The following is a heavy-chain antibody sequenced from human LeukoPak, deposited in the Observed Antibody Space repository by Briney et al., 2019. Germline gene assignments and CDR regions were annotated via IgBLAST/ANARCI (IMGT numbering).Heavy chain of an antibody. CDR2: ISAYNGHT. J-gene: IGHJ5*02. Sequence: ASVKVSCKASGYTFSSYGISWVRQAPGQGLEWMGWISAYNGHTNSAQKLQVRVTITTDTSTSTAYMELRSLRSDDTAVYYRARDKREQQLMTNWFDPWGQGTLVTVSS. D-gene: IGHD6-13*01. V-gene: IGHV1-18*01. CDR1: GYTFSSYG. CDR3: ARDKREQQLMTNWFDP.